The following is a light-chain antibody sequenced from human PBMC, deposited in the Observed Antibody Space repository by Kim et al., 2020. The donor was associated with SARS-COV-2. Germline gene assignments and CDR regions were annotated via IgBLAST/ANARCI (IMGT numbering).Light chain of an antibody. J-gene: IGLJ2*01. CDR2: SGT. CDR3: LLYFDSSVV. Sequence: QAVVTQEPSLTVSPGGTASLTCTSSTGPVTNNHYPNWFQQKPGQAPLPLVYSGTAKHSWTPARFSVSVLGGKAALTLSDVQPEDEAEYYCLLYFDSSVVFGGGIQLTVL. CDR1: TGPVTNNHY. V-gene: IGLV7-43*01.